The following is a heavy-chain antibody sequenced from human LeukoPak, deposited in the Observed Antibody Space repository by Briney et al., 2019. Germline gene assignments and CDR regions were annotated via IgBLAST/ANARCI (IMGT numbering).Heavy chain of an antibody. V-gene: IGHV3-21*01. Sequence: GGSLRLSCAASGFTSSSYSMNWVRQAPGKGLEWVSSISSSSSYIYYADSVKGRFTISRDNAKNSLYLQMNSLRAEDTAVYYCASSSSSNFFDYWGQGTLVTVSS. CDR3: ASSSSSNFFDY. D-gene: IGHD6-13*01. CDR1: GFTSSSYS. J-gene: IGHJ4*02. CDR2: ISSSSSYI.